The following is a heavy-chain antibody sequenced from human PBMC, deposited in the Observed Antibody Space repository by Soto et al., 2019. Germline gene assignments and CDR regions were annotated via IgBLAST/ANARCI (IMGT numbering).Heavy chain of an antibody. J-gene: IGHJ4*02. CDR3: ATPQLSYDFWSGYQSYYFDY. Sequence: GGSLRLSCAASGFTFSSYGMHWVRQAPGKGLEWVAVISYDGSNKYYADSVKGRFTISRDNSKNTLYLQMNSLRAEDTAVYYCATPQLSYDFWSGYQSYYFDYWGQGTLVTVSS. CDR2: ISYDGSNK. V-gene: IGHV3-30*03. D-gene: IGHD3-3*01. CDR1: GFTFSSYG.